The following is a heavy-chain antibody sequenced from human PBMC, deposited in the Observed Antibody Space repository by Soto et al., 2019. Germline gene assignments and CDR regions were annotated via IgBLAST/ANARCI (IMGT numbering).Heavy chain of an antibody. Sequence: QGQLVESGGGVVQPGRSLRLSCVVSGFTFSNYVMHWLRQTPGKELEWVALVSSDGNGKRYTDSVKGRFTISRDNSENILSLQMNSLRGEDSGLYYCARERYGYPFDSWGQGTLVTVSS. V-gene: IGHV3-30-3*01. D-gene: IGHD5-18*01. CDR1: GFTFSNYV. CDR3: ARERYGYPFDS. J-gene: IGHJ4*02. CDR2: VSSDGNGK.